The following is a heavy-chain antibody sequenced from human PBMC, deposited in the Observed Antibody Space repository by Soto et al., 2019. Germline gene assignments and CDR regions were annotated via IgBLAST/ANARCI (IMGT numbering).Heavy chain of an antibody. Sequence: QVQLVQSGAEVKKPGASVKVSCKASGYTFNTYSISWVRQAPGQGLEWMGWISVYNGDTHYAQKFQGRVTMTTDTSTSTAYMELRSLRSDDTAMYYCARENVLSYVDTAMVDYFDYWGQGTLVTVSS. V-gene: IGHV1-18*01. D-gene: IGHD5-18*01. CDR2: ISVYNGDT. J-gene: IGHJ4*02. CDR3: ARENVLSYVDTAMVDYFDY. CDR1: GYTFNTYS.